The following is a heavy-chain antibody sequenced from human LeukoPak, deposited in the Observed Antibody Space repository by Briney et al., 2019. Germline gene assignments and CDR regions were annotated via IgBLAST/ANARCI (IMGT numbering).Heavy chain of an antibody. CDR2: ISYDGSNK. Sequence: GGSLRLSCAASGFTFSSYGMHWVRQALGKGLEWVAVISYDGSNKYYADSVKGRFTISRDSSKNTLYLQMNSLRAEDTAVYYCAKDGYNSDFDYWGQGTLVTVSS. D-gene: IGHD5-24*01. CDR3: AKDGYNSDFDY. J-gene: IGHJ4*02. V-gene: IGHV3-30*18. CDR1: GFTFSSYG.